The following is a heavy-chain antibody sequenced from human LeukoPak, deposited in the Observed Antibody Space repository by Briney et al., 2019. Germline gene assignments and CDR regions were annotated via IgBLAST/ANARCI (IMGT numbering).Heavy chain of an antibody. V-gene: IGHV3-23*01. CDR1: GFTFSSYA. CDR2: ISGSGTNT. Sequence: GESLRLSCAASGFTFSSYAMSWVRQAPGKGLEWVSAISGSGTNTYYADSVKGRFTISRDNSKNTLYLQMNSLRAEDTAVYYCAKDSGIDGPYYYYYMDVWGKGTTVTVSS. J-gene: IGHJ6*03. CDR3: AKDSGIDGPYYYYYMDV.